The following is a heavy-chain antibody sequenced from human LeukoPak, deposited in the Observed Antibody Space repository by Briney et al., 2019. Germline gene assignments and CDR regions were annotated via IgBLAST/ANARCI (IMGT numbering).Heavy chain of an antibody. Sequence: GASVKVSCKASGGTFSSYAISWVRQAPGQGLEWMGRIIPILGIANYAQKFQGRVTITADKSTSTAYMELSSLRSGDTAVYYCAREGYCSGGSCYGRYYFDYWGQGTLVTVSS. CDR3: AREGYCSGGSCYGRYYFDY. J-gene: IGHJ4*02. V-gene: IGHV1-69*04. CDR2: IIPILGIA. CDR1: GGTFSSYA. D-gene: IGHD2-15*01.